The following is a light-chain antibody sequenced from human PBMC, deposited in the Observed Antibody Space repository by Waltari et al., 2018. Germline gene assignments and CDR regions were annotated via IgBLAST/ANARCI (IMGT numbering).Light chain of an antibody. CDR1: SSYVGGYDY. CDR2: EVS. J-gene: IGLJ1*01. CDR3: SSFAGSANV. Sequence: QSALTQPPSASGSPGQSVTISCTGTSSYVGGYDYVSWYQQHPGKAPKPIIYEVSTRPSGVPDRFSGSKSGSTASLTVSGLQAEDEADYYCSSFAGSANVFGTGTKVSVL. V-gene: IGLV2-8*01.